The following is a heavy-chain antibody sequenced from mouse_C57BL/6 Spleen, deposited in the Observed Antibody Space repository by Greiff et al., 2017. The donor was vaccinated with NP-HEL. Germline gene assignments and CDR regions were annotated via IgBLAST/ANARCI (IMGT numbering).Heavy chain of an antibody. V-gene: IGHV1-80*01. J-gene: IGHJ3*01. D-gene: IGHD2-2*01. Sequence: VQLQQSGAELVKPGASVKISCKASGYAFSSYWMNWVKQRPGTGLEWIGQIYPGDGDTNYNGKFKGKGTLTADKSSSTAYMQRSSLTSEDSAVYFCARGGYDVPWFAYWGRGTLVTVTA. CDR3: ARGGYDVPWFAY. CDR2: IYPGDGDT. CDR1: GYAFSSYW.